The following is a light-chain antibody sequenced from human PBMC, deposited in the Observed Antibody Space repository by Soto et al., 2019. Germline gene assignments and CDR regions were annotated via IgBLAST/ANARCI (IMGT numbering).Light chain of an antibody. CDR1: QTVTTY. CDR3: QQRSNWPAN. J-gene: IGKJ5*01. Sequence: EIVLTQSPATLSLSPGERATLSCRASQTVTTYLAWYQHKPGQPPRLLIYGASNRATGIPARFSGSGSGTDFTLTISNLEPEDFAVYYCQQRSNWPANFGQGTRLEIK. V-gene: IGKV3-11*01. CDR2: GAS.